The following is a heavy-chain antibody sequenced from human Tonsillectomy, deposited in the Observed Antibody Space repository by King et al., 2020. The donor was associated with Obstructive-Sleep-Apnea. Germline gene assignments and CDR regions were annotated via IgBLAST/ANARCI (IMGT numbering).Heavy chain of an antibody. Sequence: VQLVESGGGLVQPGGSLRLSCAASEFTFANYGMGWVRQAPGKGLEWVSSISDSGSSTYYAGSVRGRFTISRDNSKNTLFLQMNSLRADDPAVYYCAKDDGTYCGGDCQPPLDYWGQGTLVTVSS. J-gene: IGHJ4*02. CDR2: ISDSGSST. CDR3: AKDDGTYCGGDCQPPLDY. D-gene: IGHD2-21*02. V-gene: IGHV3-23*04. CDR1: EFTFANYG.